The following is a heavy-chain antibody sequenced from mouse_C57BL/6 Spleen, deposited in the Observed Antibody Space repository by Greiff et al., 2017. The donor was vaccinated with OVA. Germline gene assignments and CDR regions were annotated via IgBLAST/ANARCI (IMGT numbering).Heavy chain of an antibody. Sequence: QVQLQQPGAELVKPGASVKLSCKASGYNFTSYWMHWVKQRPGQGLEWIGMIHPNSGSTNYNEKFKSKATLTVDKSSSTAYMQLSSLTSEDSAVYYCSTPSTMVSYYFDYWGQGTTLTVSS. CDR3: STPSTMVSYYFDY. D-gene: IGHD2-2*01. CDR2: IHPNSGST. J-gene: IGHJ2*01. CDR1: GYNFTSYW. V-gene: IGHV1-64*01.